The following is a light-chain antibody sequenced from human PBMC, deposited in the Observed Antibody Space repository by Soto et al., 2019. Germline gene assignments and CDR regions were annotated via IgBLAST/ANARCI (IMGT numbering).Light chain of an antibody. CDR2: GAS. Sequence: EVVMTQSPATLSVSPGEGASLSCRASQRVRSNLAWYQQKPGQAPRLLIFGASTRATGLPARFSGSGSGTEFPLTISSLQSEDFAVYYCQQYNKWPPITFGQGTRLEIK. CDR3: QQYNKWPPIT. J-gene: IGKJ5*01. CDR1: QRVRSN. V-gene: IGKV3-15*01.